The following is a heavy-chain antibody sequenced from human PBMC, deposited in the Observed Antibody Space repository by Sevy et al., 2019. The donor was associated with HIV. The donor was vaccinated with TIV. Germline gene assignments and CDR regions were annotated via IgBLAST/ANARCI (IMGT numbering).Heavy chain of an antibody. Sequence: GGSLRLSCAASGFTFSDYYMSWIRQAPGKGLEWVSYISSSGSTIYYADSVKGRFTISRDNAKNSLYLQMNSLRAEDTAVYYCARDKEYYYDSSGYCDYWGQGTLVTVSS. V-gene: IGHV3-11*01. CDR3: ARDKEYYYDSSGYCDY. D-gene: IGHD3-22*01. J-gene: IGHJ4*02. CDR1: GFTFSDYY. CDR2: ISSSGSTI.